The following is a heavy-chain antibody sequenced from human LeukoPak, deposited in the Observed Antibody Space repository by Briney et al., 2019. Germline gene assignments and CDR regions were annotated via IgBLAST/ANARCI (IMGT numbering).Heavy chain of an antibody. D-gene: IGHD3-3*01. CDR3: ARGYDFWSGPGNYFDY. CDR1: GFTFSSYW. V-gene: IGHV3-7*04. J-gene: IGHJ4*02. CDR2: IKQDGSEK. Sequence: GGSLRLSCAASGFTFSSYWMSWVRQAPGKGLEWVANIKQDGSEKYYVDSVKGRFTISRDNAKNSLYLQMNSLRAEDTAVYYCARGYDFWSGPGNYFDYWGQGTLVTVSS.